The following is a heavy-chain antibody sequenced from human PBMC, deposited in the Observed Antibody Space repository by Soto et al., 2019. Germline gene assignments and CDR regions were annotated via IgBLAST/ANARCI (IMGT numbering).Heavy chain of an antibody. CDR1: GFTFSSYA. J-gene: IGHJ5*02. V-gene: IGHV3-30-3*01. Sequence: GGSLRLSCAASGFTFSSYAMHWVRQAPGKGLEWVAVISYDGSNKYYADSVKGRFTISRDNSKNTLYLQMNSLRAEDTAVYYCARGPDSSGYYLNWFDPWGQGTLVTVSS. CDR2: ISYDGSNK. CDR3: ARGPDSSGYYLNWFDP. D-gene: IGHD3-22*01.